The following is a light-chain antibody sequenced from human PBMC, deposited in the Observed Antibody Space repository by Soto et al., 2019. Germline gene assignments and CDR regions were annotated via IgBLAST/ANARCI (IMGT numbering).Light chain of an antibody. V-gene: IGKV4-1*01. J-gene: IGKJ1*01. CDR3: QQYYSTPWT. CDR1: QSVLYSSNNKNY. CDR2: WAS. Sequence: IVMTQSPDSLAVSLGERATINCKSSQSVLYSSNNKNYLAWYQQKPGQPPKLLIYWASTRESGVPDLFSGSGSGTDIHVTVSILQAEDVAVYYCQQYYSTPWTFGQGTKVEIK.